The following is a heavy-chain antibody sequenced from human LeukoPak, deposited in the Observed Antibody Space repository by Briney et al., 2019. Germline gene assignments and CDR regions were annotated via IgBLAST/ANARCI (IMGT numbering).Heavy chain of an antibody. J-gene: IGHJ6*02. V-gene: IGHV3-53*04. Sequence: GGSLRLSCAASGFTFSSNYMSWVRQAPGKGLEWVSVIYSGGSTYYADSVKGRFTTSRHNSKKTLYLQLDSLRAEDTAVYYCASRITMVQGPYYYYYSMDVWGQGTTVTVSS. CDR2: IYSGGST. CDR3: ASRITMVQGPYYYYYSMDV. CDR1: GFTFSSNY. D-gene: IGHD3-10*01.